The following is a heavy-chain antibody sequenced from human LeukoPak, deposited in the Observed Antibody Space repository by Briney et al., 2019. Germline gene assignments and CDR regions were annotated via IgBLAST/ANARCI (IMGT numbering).Heavy chain of an antibody. V-gene: IGHV4-39*01. D-gene: IGHD1-26*01. J-gene: IGHJ5*02. CDR3: ARHEYSGSYYGLSWFDP. Sequence: SETLSLTCTVSGGSISSSGYYWGWIRQPPGKGLEWIASIYYSGSTYYNPSLKSRDTISVDTSKNQLSLKLSSLTAADTAVYYCARHEYSGSYYGLSWFDPWGQGTLVTVSS. CDR2: IYYSGST. CDR1: GGSISSSGYY.